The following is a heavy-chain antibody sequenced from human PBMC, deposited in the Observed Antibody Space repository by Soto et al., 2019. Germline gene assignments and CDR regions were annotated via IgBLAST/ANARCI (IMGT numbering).Heavy chain of an antibody. CDR1: VFTFISYS. Sequence: PGRSLRLSCAASVFTFISYSMNWVRQAPGKGLEWVSSISSSSSYIYYADSVKGRVTISRDNAKNSLYLQMNSLRAEDTAVYYCARDGESSSWFSVYYGMDVWGQGTTVTVSS. CDR2: ISSSSSYI. J-gene: IGHJ6*02. V-gene: IGHV3-21*01. D-gene: IGHD6-13*01. CDR3: ARDGESSSWFSVYYGMDV.